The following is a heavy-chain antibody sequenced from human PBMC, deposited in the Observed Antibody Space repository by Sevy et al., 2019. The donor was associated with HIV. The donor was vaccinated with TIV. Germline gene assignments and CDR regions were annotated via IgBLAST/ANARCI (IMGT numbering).Heavy chain of an antibody. J-gene: IGHJ4*02. V-gene: IGHV4-30-2*01. CDR2: LYHSGST. CDR3: ARVSGNSEWGYYFDS. D-gene: IGHD2-15*01. Sequence: SETLSLTCAVSGGSLSSGAYSWSWIRQPPGKGLEWIGCLYHSGSTYYNPSLKSRVTISVDRSKNQFSLKLSSVTAADTAVYYCARVSGNSEWGYYFDSWGRGTLVTVSS. CDR1: GGSLSSGAYS.